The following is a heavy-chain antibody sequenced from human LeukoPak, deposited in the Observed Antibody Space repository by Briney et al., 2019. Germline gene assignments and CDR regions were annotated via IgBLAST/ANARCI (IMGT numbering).Heavy chain of an antibody. J-gene: IGHJ4*02. CDR2: INPNSGGT. Sequence: GASVKVSCKASGYTFTGYYMHWVRQGPGQGLEWMGWINPNSGGTNYAQKFQGRVTMTRDTSISTAYMELSRLRSDDTALYFCARERLLRYFDRYYFDYWGQGTLVTVSS. D-gene: IGHD3-9*01. CDR3: ARERLLRYFDRYYFDY. CDR1: GYTFTGYY. V-gene: IGHV1-2*02.